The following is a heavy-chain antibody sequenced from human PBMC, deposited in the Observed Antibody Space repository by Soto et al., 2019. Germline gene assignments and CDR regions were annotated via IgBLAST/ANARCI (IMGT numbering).Heavy chain of an antibody. Sequence: PSETLSLTCTVSGGSISSGGYFWSWIRQHPGKGLEWIGYISSSGTTYYNPSLKSHFTIFVDTSESQFSLTLNSVTAADTAVFYCARSGMIRGPLLFEQRGPGRPVTVSS. V-gene: IGHV4-31*01. CDR3: ARSGMIRGPLLFEQ. CDR1: GGSISSGGYF. CDR2: ISSSGTT. J-gene: IGHJ4*02. D-gene: IGHD3-10*01.